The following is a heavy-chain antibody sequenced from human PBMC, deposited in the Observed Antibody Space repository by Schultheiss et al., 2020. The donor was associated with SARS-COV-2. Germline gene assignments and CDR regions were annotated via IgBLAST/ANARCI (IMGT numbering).Heavy chain of an antibody. J-gene: IGHJ4*02. CDR1: GFTFSSYG. Sequence: GGSLRLSCAASGFTFSSYGMHWVRQAPGKGLEWVAVISYDGSNKYYADSVKGRFTISRDNAKNSLFLQMNSLRAEDTAVYYCARDLGIAARPGPVWDWGQGTLVTVSS. D-gene: IGHD6-6*01. CDR3: ARDLGIAARPGPVWD. CDR2: ISYDGSNK. V-gene: IGHV3-30*03.